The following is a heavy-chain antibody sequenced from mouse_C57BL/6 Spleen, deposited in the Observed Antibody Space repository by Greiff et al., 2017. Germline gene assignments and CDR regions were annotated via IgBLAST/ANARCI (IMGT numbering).Heavy chain of an antibody. CDR3: TRAYYYCFAY. D-gene: IGHD1-1*01. CDR1: GFTFSSYA. Sequence: EVQRVESGEGLVKPGGSLKLSCAASGFTFSSYAMSWVRQTPEKRLEWVAYISSGGDYIYYADTVKGRFTISRDNARNTLYLQMSSLKSEATAMYYCTRAYYYCFAYWGQGTTLTVSS. V-gene: IGHV5-9-1*02. CDR2: ISSGGDYI. J-gene: IGHJ2*01.